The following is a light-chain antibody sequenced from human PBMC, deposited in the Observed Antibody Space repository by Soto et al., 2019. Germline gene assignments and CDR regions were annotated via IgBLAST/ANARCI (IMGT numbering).Light chain of an antibody. V-gene: IGLV2-14*01. J-gene: IGLJ1*01. Sequence: QSALTQPASVSGSPGQSISVSCTGSSGDVGSYKYVSWYQQHPGKAPKLIIYEVSNRPSGVSDRFSGSKSGNTASLTISGLQAEDEADYYCSSLTTSFTYVFGTGTKLTVL. CDR2: EVS. CDR3: SSLTTSFTYV. CDR1: SGDVGSYKY.